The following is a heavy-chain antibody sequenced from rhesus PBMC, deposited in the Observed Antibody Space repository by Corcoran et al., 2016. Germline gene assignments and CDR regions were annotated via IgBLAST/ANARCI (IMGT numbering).Heavy chain of an antibody. CDR2: ITYRGST. J-gene: IGHJ4*01. V-gene: IGHV4-122*02. CDR1: GYSISGYY. D-gene: IGHD3-34*01. CDR3: ARDLGGFDY. Sequence: QVQLQESGPGLVKPSETLSLTCAVSGYSISGYYWSWIRQAPGKGLECIGYITYRGSTSYNPSLKSRVTISRDTSKNQFSLELSSVTAADTAVYYCARDLGGFDYWGQGVLVTVSS.